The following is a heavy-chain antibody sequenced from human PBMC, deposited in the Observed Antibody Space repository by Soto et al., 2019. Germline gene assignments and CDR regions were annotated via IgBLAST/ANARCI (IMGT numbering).Heavy chain of an antibody. CDR3: ARPLIAVAGADAFDI. D-gene: IGHD6-19*01. CDR2: IWYDGSNK. Sequence: QVQLVESGGGVVQPGRSLRLSCAASGFTFSSYGMHWVRQAPGKGLEWVAVIWYDGSNKYYADSVKGRFTISRDNSENTLYLQMNSLRAEDTAVYYCARPLIAVAGADAFDIWGQGTMVTVSS. J-gene: IGHJ3*02. CDR1: GFTFSSYG. V-gene: IGHV3-33*01.